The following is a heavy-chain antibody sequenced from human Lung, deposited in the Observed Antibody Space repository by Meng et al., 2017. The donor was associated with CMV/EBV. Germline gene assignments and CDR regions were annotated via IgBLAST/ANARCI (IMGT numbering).Heavy chain of an antibody. CDR3: AKEPRSWYGGDGFDV. D-gene: IGHD6-13*01. CDR1: GFSFGTFA. J-gene: IGHJ3*01. CDR2: LSGSGGST. Sequence: GGSXRLXXAASGFSFGTFAMTWVRQAPGKGLEWVSSLSGSGGSTYYADSVKGRFIISGDSPKNTVFLQMNSLRAEDTAVYYCAKEPRSWYGGDGFDVWGHGXKVTGSS. V-gene: IGHV3-23*01.